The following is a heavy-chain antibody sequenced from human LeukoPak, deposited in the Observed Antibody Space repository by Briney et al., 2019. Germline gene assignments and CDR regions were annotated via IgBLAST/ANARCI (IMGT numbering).Heavy chain of an antibody. CDR2: IYYSGST. Sequence: PSETLSLTCTVSGGSINSGGYYWSWIRQHPGKGLEWIGYIYYSGSTYYNPSLKSRVTISVDTSKNQFSLKLSSVTAADTAVYYCARSTEGRTFDYWGQGTLVTVSS. V-gene: IGHV4-31*03. J-gene: IGHJ4*02. CDR3: ARSTEGRTFDY. CDR1: GGSINSGGYY. D-gene: IGHD3-10*01.